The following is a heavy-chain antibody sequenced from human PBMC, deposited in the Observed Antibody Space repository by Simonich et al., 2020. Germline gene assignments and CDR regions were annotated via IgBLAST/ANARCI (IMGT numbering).Heavy chain of an antibody. V-gene: IGHV1-8*03. CDR2: MNPNNDNT. CDR3: ARTYSGSYYYFDY. J-gene: IGHJ4*02. CDR1: GYTFTSYD. D-gene: IGHD1-26*01. Sequence: QVQLVQSGAEVKKPGASVKVSCKASGYTFTSYDINWVRQATGQGVEWRGWMNPNNDNTGYAQKFQGRVTITRNTSISTAYMELSSLRSEDTAVYYCARTYSGSYYYFDYWGQGTLVTVSS.